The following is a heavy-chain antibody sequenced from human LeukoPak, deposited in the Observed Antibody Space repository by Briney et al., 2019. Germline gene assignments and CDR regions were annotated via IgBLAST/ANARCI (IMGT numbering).Heavy chain of an antibody. D-gene: IGHD3-22*01. CDR1: GFTFSNYW. J-gene: IGHJ5*02. V-gene: IGHV3-7*01. CDR2: IKQDGSEK. Sequence: GGSLRLSCAASGFTFSNYWMSWVRQAPGKGLEWVANIKQDGSEKHYVDSVKGRLTISRDNAKNSLSLQMNSLRAEDTAVYYCARITFYYGSSGYLGWFDPWGQGTLVTVSS. CDR3: ARITFYYGSSGYLGWFDP.